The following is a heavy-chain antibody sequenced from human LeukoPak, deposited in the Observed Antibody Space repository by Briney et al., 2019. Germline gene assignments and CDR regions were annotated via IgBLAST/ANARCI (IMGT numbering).Heavy chain of an antibody. Sequence: GESLKIPCKGSGYSFTSYWIGWVRQMPGKGLEWMGIMYPGDSDTRYSPSFQGQVTISADKSISTAYLQWSSLKASDTAMYYCARGDYGDFRVFYTLFDYWGQGTLVTVSS. D-gene: IGHD4-17*01. CDR1: GYSFTSYW. V-gene: IGHV5-51*01. CDR2: MYPGDSDT. J-gene: IGHJ4*02. CDR3: ARGDYGDFRVFYTLFDY.